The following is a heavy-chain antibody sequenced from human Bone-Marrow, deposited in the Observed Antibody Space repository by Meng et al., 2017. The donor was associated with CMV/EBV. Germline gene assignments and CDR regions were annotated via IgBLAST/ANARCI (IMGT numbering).Heavy chain of an antibody. CDR3: AKDHRMTNYGMDV. Sequence: GESLKISCVASGFTFSSYGMHWVRQAPGKGLEWVAFIRYDGSNKYYADSVKGRFTISRDNSKNTLYLQMNSLRAEDTAVYYCAKDHRMTNYGMDVWGQGTTVTVSS. CDR1: GFTFSSYG. V-gene: IGHV3-30*02. J-gene: IGHJ6*02. D-gene: IGHD2-8*01. CDR2: IRYDGSNK.